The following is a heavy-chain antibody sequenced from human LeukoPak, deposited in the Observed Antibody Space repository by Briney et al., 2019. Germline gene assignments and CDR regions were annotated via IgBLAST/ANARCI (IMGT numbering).Heavy chain of an antibody. CDR1: GGTFSSYA. Sequence: GASVTVSCKASGGTFSSYAISWVRQAPGQGLEWMGRIIPILGIANYAQKFQGRVTTTADKSTSTAYMELSSLRSEDTAVYYCARDERYGGNRGMDVWGQGTTVTVSS. J-gene: IGHJ6*02. V-gene: IGHV1-69*04. CDR2: IIPILGIA. CDR3: ARDERYGGNRGMDV. D-gene: IGHD4-23*01.